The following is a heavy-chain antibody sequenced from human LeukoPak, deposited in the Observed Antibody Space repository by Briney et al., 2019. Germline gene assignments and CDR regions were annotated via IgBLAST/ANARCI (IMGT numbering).Heavy chain of an antibody. CDR2: ISGSGGST. D-gene: IGHD3-10*01. J-gene: IGHJ6*03. CDR1: GFTFSSYG. CDR3: AKTAKVRGGKGYMDV. Sequence: GGSLRLSCAASGFTFSSYGMSWVRQAPGKGLEWVSAISGSGGSTYYADSVKGRFTISRDNSKNTLYLQMNSLRAEDTAVYYCAKTAKVRGGKGYMDVWGKGTTVTISS. V-gene: IGHV3-23*01.